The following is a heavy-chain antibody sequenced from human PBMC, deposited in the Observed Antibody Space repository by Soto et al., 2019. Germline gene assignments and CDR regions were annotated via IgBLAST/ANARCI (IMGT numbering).Heavy chain of an antibody. CDR1: GGSISSSSYY. CDR3: ARYKDIVVVPAAIRARGEYFDY. V-gene: IGHV4-39*01. D-gene: IGHD2-2*02. CDR2: IYYSGST. Sequence: SETLSLTCTVSGGSISSSSYYWGWIRQPPGKGLEWIGSIYYSGSTYYNPSLKSRVTISVDTAKNQFSLKLSSVTAADTAVYYCARYKDIVVVPAAIRARGEYFDYWGQGTLVTVSS. J-gene: IGHJ4*02.